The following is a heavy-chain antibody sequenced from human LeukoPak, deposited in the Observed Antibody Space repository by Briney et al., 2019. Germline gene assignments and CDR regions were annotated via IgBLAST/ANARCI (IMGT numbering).Heavy chain of an antibody. CDR3: ATHSTRIAVRPSDYYYYMDV. J-gene: IGHJ6*03. CDR1: GYTFTSHG. D-gene: IGHD6-6*01. V-gene: IGHV1-18*01. Sequence: GASVKVSCKASGYTFTSHGISWVRQAPGQGLEWMGWISGYNGNTNYAQKLQGRVTMTTDTSTSTAYMELRSLRSDDTAVYYCATHSTRIAVRPSDYYYYMDVWGKGTTVTVSS. CDR2: ISGYNGNT.